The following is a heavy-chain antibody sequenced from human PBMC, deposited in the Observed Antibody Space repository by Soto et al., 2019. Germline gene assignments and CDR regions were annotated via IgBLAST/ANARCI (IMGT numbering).Heavy chain of an antibody. V-gene: IGHV5-51*01. CDR3: ATLVASDGSVYYAMDV. CDR1: GYNFTTYW. CDR2: IYPGGSDT. D-gene: IGHD5-12*01. J-gene: IGHJ6*02. Sequence: PGESLKISCKGSGYNFTTYWIGWVRQMPGKGLEWMGIIYPGGSDTRYSPSFQGQVTISADTSISTAYLQWSSLKASDTAMYYCATLVASDGSVYYAMDVWGQGTTVTVSS.